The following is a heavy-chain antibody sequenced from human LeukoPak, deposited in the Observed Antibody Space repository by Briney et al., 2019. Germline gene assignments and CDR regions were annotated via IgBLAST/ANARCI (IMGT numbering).Heavy chain of an antibody. Sequence: PSETLSLTCAVSGGSITGHYWNWIRQTPGMRLEWIGYTSYSRTTIYNSYFKGRATMSIDTSKNQLYLNLTSVTATDTAVYYCAKLGHSDGWYLGAFDIWGQGQRSSSLQ. D-gene: IGHD6-19*01. CDR1: GGSITGHY. CDR2: TSYSRTT. V-gene: IGHV4-59*08. CDR3: AKLGHSDGWYLGAFDI. J-gene: IGHJ3*02.